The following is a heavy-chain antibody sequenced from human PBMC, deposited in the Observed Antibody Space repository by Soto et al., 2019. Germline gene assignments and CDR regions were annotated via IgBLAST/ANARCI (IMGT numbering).Heavy chain of an antibody. CDR2: INPNSGGT. D-gene: IGHD4-17*01. V-gene: IGHV1-2*04. CDR3: ARGRRVHDYGAVPDLTYYYYYGMDV. CDR1: GYTFTGYY. Sequence: ASVKVSCKASGYTFTGYYMHWVRQAPGQGLEWMGWINPNSGGTNYAQKFQGWVTMTRDTSISTAYMELSRLRSDDTAVYYCARGRRVHDYGAVPDLTYYYYYGMDVWGQGITVTVSS. J-gene: IGHJ6*02.